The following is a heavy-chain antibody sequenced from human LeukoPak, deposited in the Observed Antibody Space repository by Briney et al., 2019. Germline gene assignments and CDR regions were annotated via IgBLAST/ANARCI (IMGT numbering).Heavy chain of an antibody. CDR1: GYSISSGYY. D-gene: IGHD4/OR15-4a*01. J-gene: IGHJ4*02. CDR3: ARVVTMGTYFGY. Sequence: PSETLSLTCTVSGYSISSGYYWGWIRQPPGKGLEWIGSIYRSGSIYYNPSLKSRFTMSVDTSKNQFSLKLSSVTAADTAVYYCARVVTMGTYFGYWGQGTLVTVSS. V-gene: IGHV4-38-2*02. CDR2: IYRSGSI.